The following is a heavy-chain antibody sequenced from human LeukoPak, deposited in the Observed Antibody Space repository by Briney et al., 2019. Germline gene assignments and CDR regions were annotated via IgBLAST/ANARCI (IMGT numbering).Heavy chain of an antibody. CDR2: IIPIFGTT. V-gene: IGHV1-69*05. CDR1: GVTFTSYA. CDR3: ARTDYGDYYIDY. J-gene: IGHJ4*02. D-gene: IGHD4-17*01. Sequence: SVKVSCKASGVTFTSYAISWERQAPGQGLEWMGGIIPIFGTTNYAQKFQGRVTITTDESTSTAYMELSSLRSEDTAVYYCARTDYGDYYIDYWGQGTLVTVSS.